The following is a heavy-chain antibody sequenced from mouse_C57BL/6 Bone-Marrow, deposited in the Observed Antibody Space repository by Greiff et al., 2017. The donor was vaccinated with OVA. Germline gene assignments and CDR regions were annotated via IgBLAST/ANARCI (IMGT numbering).Heavy chain of an antibody. J-gene: IGHJ1*03. CDR2: INHDGSST. Sequence: EVKLEESEGGLVQPGSSMKLSCTASGFTFSDYYMAWVRQVPEKGLEWVANINHDGSSTYYLDSLKSRFIISRDNAKNILYLQMSRLKSEVTATYYCARDDYYGSSYWYFDVWGTGTTVTVSS. D-gene: IGHD1-1*01. CDR1: GFTFSDYY. V-gene: IGHV5-16*01. CDR3: ARDDYYGSSYWYFDV.